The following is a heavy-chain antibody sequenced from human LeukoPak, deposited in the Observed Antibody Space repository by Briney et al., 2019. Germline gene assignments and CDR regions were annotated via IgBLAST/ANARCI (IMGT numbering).Heavy chain of an antibody. CDR3: ARDILGTTMGNFQH. D-gene: IGHD1-26*01. J-gene: IGHJ1*01. V-gene: IGHV3-30*03. CDR2: ISYDGSNK. Sequence: PGGSLRLSCAASGFTFSSYGMHWVRQAPGKGLEWVAVISYDGSNKYYADSVKGRFTISRDNSKNTLYLQMNSLRAEDTAVYYCARDILGTTMGNFQHWGQGTLVTVSS. CDR1: GFTFSSYG.